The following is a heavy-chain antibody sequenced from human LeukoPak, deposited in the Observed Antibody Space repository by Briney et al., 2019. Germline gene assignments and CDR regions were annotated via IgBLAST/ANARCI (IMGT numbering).Heavy chain of an antibody. Sequence: GGSLRLSCAASGFAFSSYAMSWVRQAPGKGLGWVSAISGSGDNTYYADSVKGRFTISRDNSKNTLYLQMNSLRAEDTAVYYCAKEDIVVVPAAIPYDYWGQGTLVTVSS. D-gene: IGHD2-2*02. CDR2: ISGSGDNT. CDR3: AKEDIVVVPAAIPYDY. CDR1: GFAFSSYA. V-gene: IGHV3-23*01. J-gene: IGHJ4*02.